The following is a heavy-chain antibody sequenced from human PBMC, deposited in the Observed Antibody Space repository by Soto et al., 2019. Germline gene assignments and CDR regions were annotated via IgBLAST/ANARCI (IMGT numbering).Heavy chain of an antibody. V-gene: IGHV2-5*02. CDR1: GFSLSTIGVG. CDR3: VQSRCGGDCLHSYSSHSYYGLDV. J-gene: IGHJ6*02. CDR2: IYWDDDK. Sequence: QITLKESGPTLVKPTQTLTLTCTFSGFSLSTIGVGVGWIRQPPGKALEWLALIYWDDDKRYSPSLKSRLTVTKDTSKNQVVLTMTNMDPVDTVTYYCVQSRCGGDCLHSYSSHSYYGLDVWGQGTTVTVSS. D-gene: IGHD2-21*02.